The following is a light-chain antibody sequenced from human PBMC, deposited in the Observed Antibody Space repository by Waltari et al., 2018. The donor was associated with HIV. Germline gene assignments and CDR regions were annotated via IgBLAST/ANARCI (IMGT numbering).Light chain of an antibody. Sequence: QSELTQPPSVSAAPGQRGTISCTGSSSNIGAGYDVHWYQQVPGRAPKVGIDGNRNRPSGVLDRFSGSKSGSPASLVIPGLQSEDEADYYCQSYDSNLSGLFGGATMVTVL. CDR3: QSYDSNLSGL. J-gene: IGLJ2*01. CDR2: GNR. CDR1: SSNIGAGYD. V-gene: IGLV1-40*01.